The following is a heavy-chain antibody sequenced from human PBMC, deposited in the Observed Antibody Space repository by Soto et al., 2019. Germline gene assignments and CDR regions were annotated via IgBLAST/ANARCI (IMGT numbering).Heavy chain of an antibody. CDR1: GYSFTSYW. Sequence: GESLKISCKGSGYSFTSYWIGWVRQMPGKGLEWMGIIYPGDSDTRYSPSFQGQVTISADKSISTAYLQWSSLKASDTAMYYCARRGIAAAGKGDYYYYYGMDVWGQGTTVTVSS. J-gene: IGHJ6*02. D-gene: IGHD6-13*01. CDR3: ARRGIAAAGKGDYYYYYGMDV. V-gene: IGHV5-51*01. CDR2: IYPGDSDT.